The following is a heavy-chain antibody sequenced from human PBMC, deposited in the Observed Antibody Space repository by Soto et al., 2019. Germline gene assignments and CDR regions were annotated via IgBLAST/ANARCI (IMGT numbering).Heavy chain of an antibody. D-gene: IGHD6-6*01. J-gene: IGHJ6*02. CDR1: GGTFSSYA. CDR3: ARLSYSSSHQDYYYGMDV. CDR2: IIPIFGTA. Sequence: ASVKVSCKASGGTFSSYAISWVRQAPGQGLEWMGGIIPIFGTANYAQKFQGRVTITADESTSTAYMELSSLRSEDTAVYDCARLSYSSSHQDYYYGMDVWGQGTTVTVSS. V-gene: IGHV1-69*13.